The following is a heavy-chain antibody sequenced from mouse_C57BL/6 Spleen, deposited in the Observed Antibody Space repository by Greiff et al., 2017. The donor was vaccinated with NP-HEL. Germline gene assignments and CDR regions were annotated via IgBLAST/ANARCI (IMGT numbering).Heavy chain of an antibody. Sequence: EVQLQQSGPGLVKPSQSLSLTCSVTGYSITSGYYWNWIRQFPGNKLEWMGYISYDGSNNYNPSLKNRISITRDTSKNQFFLKLNSVTTEDTATYYCARGGNMRPGYCDYWGQGTTLTVSS. D-gene: IGHD2-3*01. V-gene: IGHV3-6*01. CDR1: GYSITSGYY. J-gene: IGHJ2*01. CDR2: ISYDGSN. CDR3: ARGGNMRPGYCDY.